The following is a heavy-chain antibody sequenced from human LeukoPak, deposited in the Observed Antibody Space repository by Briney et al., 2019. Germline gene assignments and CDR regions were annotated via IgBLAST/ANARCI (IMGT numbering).Heavy chain of an antibody. CDR2: IYYSGST. V-gene: IGHV4-39*01. J-gene: IGHJ4*02. CDR3: ARRGGYKYGYNY. D-gene: IGHD5-18*01. CDR1: GGSISSSSYY. Sequence: PSETLSLTCTVSGGSISSSSYYWGWIRQPPGKGLEWIGSIYYSGSTYYNPSLKSRVTISADTSKNQFSLKLSSVTAADTAVYYCARRGGYKYGYNYWGQGTLVTVSS.